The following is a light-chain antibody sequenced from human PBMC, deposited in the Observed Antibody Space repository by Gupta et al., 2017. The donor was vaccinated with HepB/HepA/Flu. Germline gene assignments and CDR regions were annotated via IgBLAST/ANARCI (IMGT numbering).Light chain of an antibody. J-gene: IGLJ2*01. CDR3: AAWDDSLSAVV. Sequence: QSVLTQQPSAAGTPGQRVTVSCSGSSSSFGGNYVYWYQQLPGTAPKLLIYRNNQRPSGVPDRFSGSKSGTSASLAISGPRSEDEADYYCAAWDDSLSAVVFGGGTKLTV. CDR1: SSSFGGNY. CDR2: RNN. V-gene: IGLV1-47*01.